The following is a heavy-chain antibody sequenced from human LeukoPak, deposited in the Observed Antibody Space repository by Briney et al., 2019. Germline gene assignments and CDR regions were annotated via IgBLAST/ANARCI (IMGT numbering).Heavy chain of an antibody. CDR1: GLNFRSYG. J-gene: IGHJ5*01. V-gene: IGHV3-21*06. CDR2: ISGGSSYI. Sequence: PGGSLRLSCVASGLNFRSYGMHWVRQAPGKGLEWVSSISGGSSYIFYAGSVQGRFTISRDNAKNSLDLQMNSLSAEDTAVYYCAREDYDSSGYSTLKRFDPWGQGTLVTVSS. D-gene: IGHD3-22*01. CDR3: AREDYDSSGYSTLKRFDP.